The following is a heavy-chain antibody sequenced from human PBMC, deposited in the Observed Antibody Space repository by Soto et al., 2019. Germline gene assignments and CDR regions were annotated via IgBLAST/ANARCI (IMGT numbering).Heavy chain of an antibody. J-gene: IGHJ3*02. CDR3: ARSQGVTGRSGAFDI. CDR1: GFTFSSYE. Sequence: VGSLRLSCAASGFTFSSYEMNWVRQAPGKGLEWVSYISSSGSTIYYADSVKGRFTISRDNAKNSLYLQMNSLRAEDTAVYYCARSQGVTGRSGAFDIWGQGTMVTVSS. CDR2: ISSSGSTI. V-gene: IGHV3-48*03. D-gene: IGHD1-20*01.